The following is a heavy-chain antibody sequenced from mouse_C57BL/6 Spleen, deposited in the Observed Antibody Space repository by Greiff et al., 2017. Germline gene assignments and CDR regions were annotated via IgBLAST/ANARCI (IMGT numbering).Heavy chain of an antibody. CDR3: TRDRGYGISWYFDV. D-gene: IGHD1-1*01. CDR1: GFTFSSYA. J-gene: IGHJ1*03. CDR2: ISSGGDYI. Sequence: EVQGVESGEGLVKPGGSLKLSCAASGFTFSSYAMSWVRQTPEKRLEWVAYISSGGDYIYYADTVKGRFTISSDNARNTLYLQMSSLKSEDTAMYYCTRDRGYGISWYFDVWGTGTTVTVSS. V-gene: IGHV5-9-1*02.